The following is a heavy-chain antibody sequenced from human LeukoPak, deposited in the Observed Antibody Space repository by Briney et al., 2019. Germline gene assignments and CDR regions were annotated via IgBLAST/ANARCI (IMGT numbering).Heavy chain of an antibody. V-gene: IGHV3-7*03. CDR1: GFTLSSHW. CDR2: VNRDGSET. Sequence: GGSLRLSCAASGFTLSSHWMTWVRQVPGRGPEWVANVNRDGSETYYLDSVKGRFTISKDNVKNSLYLQMNSLRAEDTALYHCARNNGMDVWGQGTTVIVSS. CDR3: ARNNGMDV. J-gene: IGHJ6*02.